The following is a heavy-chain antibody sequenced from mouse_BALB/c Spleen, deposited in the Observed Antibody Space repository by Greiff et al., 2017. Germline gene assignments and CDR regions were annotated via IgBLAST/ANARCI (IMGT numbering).Heavy chain of an antibody. Sequence: QVQLQQPGAELVKPGASVKLSCKASGYTFTSYWMHWVKQRPGQGLEWIGEINPSNGRTNYNEKFKSKATLTVDKSSSTAYMQLSSLTSEDSAVYYCARGAPYFDYWGQGTTLTVSS. J-gene: IGHJ2*01. D-gene: IGHD3-1*01. CDR3: ARGAPYFDY. CDR1: GYTFTSYW. V-gene: IGHV1S81*02. CDR2: INPSNGRT.